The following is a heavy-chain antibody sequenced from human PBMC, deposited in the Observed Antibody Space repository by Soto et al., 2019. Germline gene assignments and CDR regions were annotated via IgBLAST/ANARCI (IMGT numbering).Heavy chain of an antibody. J-gene: IGHJ4*02. CDR2: IWYDGSNK. V-gene: IGHV3-33*01. CDR3: TRSAYGDYDY. D-gene: IGHD4-17*01. CDR1: GFTFSSHG. Sequence: QVQLVESGGGVVQPGRSLRLSCAASGFTFSSHGMHWVRQAPGKGLEWVAVIWYDGSNKYYADSVKGRFTISRDNSKNTLYLQMNSLRAEDTAVYYCTRSAYGDYDYWGQGTVVTVSS.